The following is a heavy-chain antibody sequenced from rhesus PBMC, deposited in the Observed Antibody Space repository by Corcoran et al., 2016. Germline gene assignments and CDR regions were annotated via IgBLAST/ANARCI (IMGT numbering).Heavy chain of an antibody. CDR1: GLSLSTSGMG. CDR2: IYWDDDK. Sequence: QVTLKESGPALVKPTQTLTLTCTFSGLSLSTSGMGVGWIRQPPGKALEWLASIYWDDDKYYSTALKTRLTIAKDTSKNQVVLTITNMDPVDTATYYCARSPTYYNIWTGYYTGQYYFDYWGQGVLVTVSS. V-gene: IGHV2S1*01. J-gene: IGHJ4*01. CDR3: ARSPTYYNIWTGYYTGQYYFDY. D-gene: IGHD3-3*01.